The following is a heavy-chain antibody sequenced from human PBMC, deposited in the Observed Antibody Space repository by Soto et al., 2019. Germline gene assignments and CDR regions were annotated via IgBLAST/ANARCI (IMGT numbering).Heavy chain of an antibody. Sequence: PGGSLRLSCAASGFTFSNFAMSWVRQTPGKGLESVSFISGSGDTAYYADSVKGRFTISRDNSKSTLFLQMNSLRAEDTAIYYCAKSMSTAHRYAYWGQGTLVTVSS. V-gene: IGHV3-23*01. CDR3: AKSMSTAHRYAY. CDR1: GFTFSNFA. D-gene: IGHD6-6*01. J-gene: IGHJ4*02. CDR2: ISGSGDTA.